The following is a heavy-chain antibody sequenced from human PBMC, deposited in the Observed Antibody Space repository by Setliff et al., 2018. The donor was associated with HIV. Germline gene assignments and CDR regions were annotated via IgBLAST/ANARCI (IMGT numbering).Heavy chain of an antibody. CDR3: ARLSLSLVRGIINSGDRFFDY. Sequence: SETLSLTCTVSGGSITSGSYYWSWIRQPAGKGLEWIGRIYSNGRTTHNPSLKSRVTISRDTSENQFSLRLSSVTAADTAVYYCARLSLSLVRGIINSGDRFFDYWGQGSLVTVSS. CDR2: IYSNGRT. D-gene: IGHD3-10*01. V-gene: IGHV4-61*02. CDR1: GGSITSGSYY. J-gene: IGHJ4*02.